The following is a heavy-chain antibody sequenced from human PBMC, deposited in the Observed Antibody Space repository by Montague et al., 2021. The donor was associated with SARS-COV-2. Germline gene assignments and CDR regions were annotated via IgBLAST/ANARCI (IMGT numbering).Heavy chain of an antibody. CDR3: ARLTAGYCSGGSCYWGTGFDY. CDR2: LYYSGST. D-gene: IGHD2-15*01. Sequence: TLSLTCTVSGGSISSGGYYWSWIRQHPGEGLEWIGYLYYSGSTYYNPSLKSRVTISVDTSKNQFSLKLSSVTAADTAVYYCARLTAGYCSGGSCYWGTGFDYWGQGTLVTVSS. V-gene: IGHV4-31*03. CDR1: GGSISSGGYY. J-gene: IGHJ4*02.